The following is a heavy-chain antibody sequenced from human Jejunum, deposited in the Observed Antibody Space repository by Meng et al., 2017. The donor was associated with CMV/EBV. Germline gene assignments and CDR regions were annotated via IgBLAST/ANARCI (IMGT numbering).Heavy chain of an antibody. V-gene: IGHV3-74*01. J-gene: IGHJ4*02. Sequence: SGYWMHWGRQAPGKGLVWVARIDSDESNTSDGSKTRYADSVKGRFTISRDNAKNTLYLQMNSLRADDTAVYYCARSTPSQTDYWGWGQGTLVTVSS. CDR3: ARSTPSQTDYWG. D-gene: IGHD7-27*01. CDR1: SGYW. CDR2: IDSDESNTSDGSKT.